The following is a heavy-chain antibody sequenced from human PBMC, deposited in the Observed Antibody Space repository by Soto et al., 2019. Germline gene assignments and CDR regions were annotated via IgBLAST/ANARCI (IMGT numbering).Heavy chain of an antibody. CDR3: ARLKLSYDSSGYYPPGVDY. V-gene: IGHV4-39*01. Sequence: SETLSLTCTVSGGSISSSSYYWGWIRQPPGKGLEWIGSIYYSGSTYYNPSLKSRVTISVDTSKNQFSLKLSSVTAADTAVYYCARLKLSYDSSGYYPPGVDYWGQGTLVTVSS. J-gene: IGHJ4*02. CDR2: IYYSGST. CDR1: GGSISSSSYY. D-gene: IGHD3-22*01.